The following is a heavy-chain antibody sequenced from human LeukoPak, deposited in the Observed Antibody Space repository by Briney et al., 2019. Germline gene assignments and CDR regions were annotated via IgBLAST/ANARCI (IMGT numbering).Heavy chain of an antibody. CDR2: INPNSGGT. CDR1: GYTFTGYY. J-gene: IGHJ6*03. D-gene: IGHD5-18*01. CDR3: ARDGYSPYLFYYYYYYMDV. V-gene: IGHV1-2*02. Sequence: ASVKVSCKASGYTFTGYYMHWVRQAPGQGLEWMGWINPNSGGTNYAQKFQGRVTMTRDTSISTAYMELSRLRSDDTAVYYCARDGYSPYLFYYYYYYMDVWGKGTTVTVSS.